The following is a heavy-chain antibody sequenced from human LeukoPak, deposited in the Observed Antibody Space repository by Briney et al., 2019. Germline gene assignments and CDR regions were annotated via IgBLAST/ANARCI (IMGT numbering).Heavy chain of an antibody. CDR1: AGSVSNHF. V-gene: IGHV4-59*02. Sequence: SETLSLTSTVAAGSVSNHFWSWIRQPPGKGLEWIGYISYSGGTNYNPSFKSRVTMSLDTSKNQFSLKLSSATAADTAVYFCARDFEGYSNYDWYFDLWGRGTLVTVSS. J-gene: IGHJ2*01. CDR2: ISYSGGT. D-gene: IGHD4-11*01. CDR3: ARDFEGYSNYDWYFDL.